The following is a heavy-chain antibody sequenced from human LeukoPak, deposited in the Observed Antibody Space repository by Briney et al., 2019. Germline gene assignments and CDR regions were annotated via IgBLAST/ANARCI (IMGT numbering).Heavy chain of an antibody. J-gene: IGHJ3*02. D-gene: IGHD3-22*01. Sequence: SETLSLTCTVSGGSISGTDLYWGWIRQLPGKGLEWIGNIHSSGNSFCNPSLKSRVTISVDTSKNQFSLKLSSVTAADTAVYYCARVRAYYYDSRAFDIWGQGTMVTVSS. CDR2: IHSSGNS. CDR1: GGSISGTDLY. V-gene: IGHV4-39*07. CDR3: ARVRAYYYDSRAFDI.